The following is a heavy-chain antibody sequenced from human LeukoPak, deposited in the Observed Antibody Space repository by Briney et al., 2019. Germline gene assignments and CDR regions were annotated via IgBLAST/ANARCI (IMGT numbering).Heavy chain of an antibody. CDR2: IYTSGST. J-gene: IGHJ3*02. CDR1: GGSISIYY. V-gene: IGHV4-4*07. CDR3: ARDRPAVGGYYDAFDI. Sequence: PSETLSLTCTVSGGSISIYYWSWIRQPAGKGLEWIGRIYTSGSTNYNPSLKSRVTMSVDTSKNQFSLKLSSMTAADTAVYYCARDRPAVGGYYDAFDIWGQGTMVTVSS. D-gene: IGHD6-19*01.